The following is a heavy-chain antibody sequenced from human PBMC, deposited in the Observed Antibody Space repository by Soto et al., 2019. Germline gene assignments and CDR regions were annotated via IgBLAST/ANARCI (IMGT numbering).Heavy chain of an antibody. CDR3: ARWGTTGGLDV. V-gene: IGHV3-30*19. J-gene: IGHJ1*01. CDR2: TSYDGSDK. CDR1: GFTFRSYV. D-gene: IGHD3-16*01. Sequence: QVQLVESGGGVVQPGTSLRVSCVGSGFTFRSYVIHWVRQAPGKGLEWVALTSYDGSDKYYGDSVRGRFTISRDNSRNTVDLQMDSLRLEDTAVDYCARWGTTGGLDVWGQGTLVSVSS.